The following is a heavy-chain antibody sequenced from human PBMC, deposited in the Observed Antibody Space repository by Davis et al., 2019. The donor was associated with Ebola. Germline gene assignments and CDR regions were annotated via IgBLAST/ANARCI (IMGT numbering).Heavy chain of an antibody. V-gene: IGHV3-23*01. CDR3: AKEPSSGHAFDT. CDR2: IRDSEVT. CDR1: GFTFSAYH. Sequence: PGGSLRLSCAASGFTFSAYHMNWVRQAPGKGLEWVANIRDSEVTYYADSVKGRFTISRDNSKSTLYLQMDSLRAEDTALYYCAKEPSSGHAFDTWGQGTMVTVSS. J-gene: IGHJ3*02. D-gene: IGHD3-22*01.